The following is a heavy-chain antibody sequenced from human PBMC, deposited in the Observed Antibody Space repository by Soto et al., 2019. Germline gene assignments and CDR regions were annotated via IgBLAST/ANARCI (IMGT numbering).Heavy chain of an antibody. CDR3: APGRRSRYGMDV. Sequence: GGSLRLSCAASGFTFSSYAMSWVRQAPGKGLEWVSAISGSGGSTYYADSVKGRFTISRGNSKNTLYLQMNSLRAEDTAVYYCAPGRRSRYGMDVWGQGTTVTVSS. CDR2: ISGSGGST. CDR1: GFTFSSYA. V-gene: IGHV3-23*01. J-gene: IGHJ6*02.